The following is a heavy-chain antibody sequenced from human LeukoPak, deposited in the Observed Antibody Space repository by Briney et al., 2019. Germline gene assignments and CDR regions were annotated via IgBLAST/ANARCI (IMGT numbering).Heavy chain of an antibody. CDR3: AKYCSGGSCYLFGMDV. J-gene: IGHJ6*02. CDR1: GFTFSSYG. Sequence: GGSLRLSCAASGFTFSSYGMHWVRQAPGKGLEWVAFIRYDGSNKYYADSVMGRFTISRDNSKNTLYLQMNSLRAEDTAVYYCAKYCSGGSCYLFGMDVWGQGTTVTVSS. D-gene: IGHD2-15*01. CDR2: IRYDGSNK. V-gene: IGHV3-30*02.